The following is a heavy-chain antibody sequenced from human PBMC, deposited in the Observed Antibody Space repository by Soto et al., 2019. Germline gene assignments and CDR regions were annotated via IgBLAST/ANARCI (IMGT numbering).Heavy chain of an antibody. CDR2: IYSSGST. CDR3: ADFYDSSGYFLS. J-gene: IGHJ5*02. D-gene: IGHD3-22*01. CDR1: GGSISSYY. Sequence: SETLSLTCTVSGGSISSYYWSWIRQPPGKGLEWIGYIYSSGSTNYNPSLKRRVTMSVDTSKNQFSLKLSSVTAADTAVYYCADFYDSSGYFLSWGQGTLVTVSS. V-gene: IGHV4-59*01.